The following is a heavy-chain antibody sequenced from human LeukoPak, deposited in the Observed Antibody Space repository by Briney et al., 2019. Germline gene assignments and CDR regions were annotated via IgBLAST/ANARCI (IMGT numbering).Heavy chain of an antibody. D-gene: IGHD3-22*01. Sequence: PSETLSLTCTVSGGFISTYYWSWIRQPPGKGLQWIGYIYYSGSTNYSPSLRSRVSMSVETSKNQFSLKLSAVTAADTAVYYCARQSHLDSGGYQDAFDIWGQGTMVTVSS. J-gene: IGHJ3*02. CDR1: GGFISTYY. CDR3: ARQSHLDSGGYQDAFDI. CDR2: IYYSGST. V-gene: IGHV4-59*01.